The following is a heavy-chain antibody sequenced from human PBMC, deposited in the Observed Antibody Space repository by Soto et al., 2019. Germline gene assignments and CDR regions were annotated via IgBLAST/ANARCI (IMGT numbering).Heavy chain of an antibody. J-gene: IGHJ4*02. V-gene: IGHV4-4*02. Sequence: QVQLQESGPGLVEPSGTLSLTCAVSGDSISSSHWWSCVRQPPGKGLEWIGEIFHSRTTKYNPSLESRVTMSVDKSNNQLSLKLRSVTAADTAVYYCARQLERGDLPEGFEYWGQGTLVTVSS. CDR3: ARQLERGDLPEGFEY. CDR2: IFHSRTT. D-gene: IGHD1-1*01. CDR1: GDSISSSHW.